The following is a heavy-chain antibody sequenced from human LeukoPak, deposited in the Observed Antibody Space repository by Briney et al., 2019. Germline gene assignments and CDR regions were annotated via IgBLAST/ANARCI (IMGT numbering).Heavy chain of an antibody. CDR2: INHSGST. D-gene: IGHD3-22*01. CDR3: ARGGYYDIGSRVDY. CDR1: GGSLSGYY. V-gene: IGHV4-34*01. J-gene: IGHJ4*02. Sequence: PSETQSLPCAVYGGSLSGYYWSWTRQPPGKGLEWIGEINHSGSTNYNPSLKSRVTISVDTSKNQFSLKMSSVTAADTAVYYCARGGYYDIGSRVDYWGQGTLVTVSS.